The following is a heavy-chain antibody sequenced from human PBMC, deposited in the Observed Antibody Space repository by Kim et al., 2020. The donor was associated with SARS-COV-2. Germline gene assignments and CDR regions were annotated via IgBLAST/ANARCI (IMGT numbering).Heavy chain of an antibody. CDR2: T. Sequence: TNYNPSLKSRVTISVDTSKNQFSLKLSSVTAADTAVYYCAGESGAEYFQHWGQGTLVTVSS. CDR3: AGESGAEYFQH. V-gene: IGHV4-59*01. J-gene: IGHJ1*01.